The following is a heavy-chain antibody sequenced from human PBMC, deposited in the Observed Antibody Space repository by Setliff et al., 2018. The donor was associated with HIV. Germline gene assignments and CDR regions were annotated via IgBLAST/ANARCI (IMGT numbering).Heavy chain of an antibody. V-gene: IGHV3-74*01. CDR1: GYNFGVYW. CDR2: INSDGSGT. CDR3: ARDRGRPDSFDI. Sequence: GGPLRLSCAASGYNFGVYWMHWVRQVPGKGLVWVSHINSDGSGTKYADSVKGRFTMSRDNAKNTLYLQMNSLRAEDTALYFCARDRGRPDSFDIWGQGTMVTVSS. J-gene: IGHJ3*02. D-gene: IGHD1-26*01.